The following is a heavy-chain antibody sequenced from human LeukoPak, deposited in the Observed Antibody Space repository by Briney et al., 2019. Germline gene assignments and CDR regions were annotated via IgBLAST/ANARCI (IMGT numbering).Heavy chain of an antibody. D-gene: IGHD6-13*01. CDR3: ARGPAWIAAAGWNTFDI. CDR2: IYSVGRP. Sequence: QSGGSLRLSCTASGFTVSSNYMSWVRQAPGKGLEWVSVIYSVGRPYYAASVKGRFTISRDNSKNTLYLQMTSLRAEDTAVYYCARGPAWIAAAGWNTFDIWGQGTMVTVSS. V-gene: IGHV3-53*01. CDR1: GFTVSSNY. J-gene: IGHJ3*02.